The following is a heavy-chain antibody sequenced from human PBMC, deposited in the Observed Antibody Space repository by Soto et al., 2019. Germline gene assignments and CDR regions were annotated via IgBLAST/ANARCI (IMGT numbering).Heavy chain of an antibody. CDR2: IYPGDSDT. CDR1: GYSFTSYW. CDR3: ARLMSRIAVAGTHYYYGMDV. V-gene: IGHV5-51*01. D-gene: IGHD6-19*01. Sequence: HGESLKISCKGSGYSFTSYWIGWVRQMPGKGLEWMGIIYPGDSDTRYSPSFQGQVTISADKSISTAYLQWSSLKASDTAMYYCARLMSRIAVAGTHYYYGMDVWGQGTTVTVSS. J-gene: IGHJ6*02.